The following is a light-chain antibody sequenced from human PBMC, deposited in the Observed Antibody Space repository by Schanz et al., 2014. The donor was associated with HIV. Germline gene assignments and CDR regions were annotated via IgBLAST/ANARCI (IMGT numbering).Light chain of an antibody. J-gene: IGKJ1*01. Sequence: IQMTQSPSTLSASVGDRLTITCRASQGISSYLPWYQQKPGKPPKLLIYAASSLQSGVPSRFSGSGSGTDFTLTISSLQPEDFATYYCLQDYNYPPTFGQGTKVEIK. CDR1: QGISSY. V-gene: IGKV1-6*01. CDR3: LQDYNYPPT. CDR2: AAS.